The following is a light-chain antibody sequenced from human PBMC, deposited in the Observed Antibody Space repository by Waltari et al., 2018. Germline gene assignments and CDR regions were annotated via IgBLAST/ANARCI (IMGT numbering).Light chain of an antibody. V-gene: IGLV2-14*01. CDR2: DVN. J-gene: IGLJ3*02. CDR3: SSFTSSSTWV. Sequence: QSARTQPASVSGSPGQSITISCPGTSSEVGGYNYRPWYQQHPGKAPKLMIYDVNNRPSGVSNRFSGSKSGNTASLTISGLQAEDEADYYCSSFTSSSTWVFGGGTKLTVL. CDR1: SSEVGGYNY.